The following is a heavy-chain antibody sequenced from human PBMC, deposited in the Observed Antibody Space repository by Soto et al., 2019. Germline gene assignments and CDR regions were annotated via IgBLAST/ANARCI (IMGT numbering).Heavy chain of an antibody. CDR2: ITASGGGT. D-gene: IGHD2-21*01. CDR3: AKLRSGDGSSSGMDV. Sequence: GGSLRLSCAASGFTFSSFAMRWVRLAPGKGLEWVSSITASGGGTYYADSVKGRFTISRDNSKNTLYVQMNSLRAEDTAVYYCAKLRSGDGSSSGMDVWGLGTTVTVSS. V-gene: IGHV3-23*01. J-gene: IGHJ6*02. CDR1: GFTFSSFA.